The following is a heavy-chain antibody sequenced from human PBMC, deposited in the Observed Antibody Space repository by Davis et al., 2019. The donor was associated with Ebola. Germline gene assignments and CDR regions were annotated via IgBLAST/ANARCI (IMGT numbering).Heavy chain of an antibody. Sequence: SVKVSCKASGGTFNSYAISWVRQAPGQGLEWMGGIIPIFGTANYAQKFQGRVTITADESTSTAYMELSSLRSEDTAAYYCARGRTVTGTRGLSWFDPWGQGALVTVSS. CDR2: IIPIFGTA. J-gene: IGHJ5*02. D-gene: IGHD6-19*01. CDR1: GGTFNSYA. V-gene: IGHV1-69*13. CDR3: ARGRTVTGTRGLSWFDP.